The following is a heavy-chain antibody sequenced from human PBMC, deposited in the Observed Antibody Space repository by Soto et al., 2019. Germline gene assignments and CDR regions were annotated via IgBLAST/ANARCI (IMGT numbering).Heavy chain of an antibody. J-gene: IGHJ3*02. CDR1: GFTFNSYA. D-gene: IGHD3-16*01. CDR3: AKGSHYVYLRDGDI. Sequence: EVQLLESGGGLVQPGGSLRLSCAASGFTFNSYAMSWVRQAPGKGLEWISAISDSGGSTYYADSVKGRFTISRDNSKNTLYLQMNSLRAEDTAVYYCAKGSHYVYLRDGDIWGQGTMVTVSS. CDR2: ISDSGGST. V-gene: IGHV3-23*01.